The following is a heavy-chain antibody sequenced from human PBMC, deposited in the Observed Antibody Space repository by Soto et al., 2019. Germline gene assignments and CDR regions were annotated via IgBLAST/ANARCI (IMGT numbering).Heavy chain of an antibody. CDR1: GYKFGSAW. Sequence: PGESLKISCKGVGYKFGSAWIGWVRQMPGKGLEWMGIIKPGTSDIRYSPSCRGHVSISADEAVSTAYLQWSSLKASDTAMYYWARQLSHICDSWGQGTLVTVSS. CDR3: ARQLSHICDS. CDR2: IKPGTSDI. J-gene: IGHJ4*02. D-gene: IGHD3-3*02. V-gene: IGHV5-51*01.